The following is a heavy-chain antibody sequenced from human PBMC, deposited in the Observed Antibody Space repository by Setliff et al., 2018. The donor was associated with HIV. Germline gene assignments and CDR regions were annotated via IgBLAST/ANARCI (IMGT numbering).Heavy chain of an antibody. CDR2: IYYSGST. D-gene: IGHD6-6*01. CDR3: ARQVGSSKFYFDY. Sequence: SETLSLTCTVSGGSISGSYYYWGWIRQPPGKGLEWIGSIYYSGSTYYNPSLKSRVTISVDTSENQFSLKLSSVTAADTAVYYCARQVGSSKFYFDYWGQGTLVTVSS. V-gene: IGHV4-39*01. J-gene: IGHJ4*02. CDR1: GGSISGSYYY.